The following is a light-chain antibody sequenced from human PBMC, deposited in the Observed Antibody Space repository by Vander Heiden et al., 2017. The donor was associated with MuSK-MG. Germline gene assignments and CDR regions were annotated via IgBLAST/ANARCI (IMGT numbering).Light chain of an antibody. Sequence: DIQMTQSPSTLSASVGDRVTITCRASQSISSWLAWYQQKPGKAPKLLIYKASSLESGVPSRFSGSGSGTEFTLTISSLQPDDFATYYCQHENSCKCSFGQGTKVEIK. J-gene: IGKJ2*04. CDR3: QHENSCKCS. CDR2: KAS. V-gene: IGKV1-5*03. CDR1: QSISSW.